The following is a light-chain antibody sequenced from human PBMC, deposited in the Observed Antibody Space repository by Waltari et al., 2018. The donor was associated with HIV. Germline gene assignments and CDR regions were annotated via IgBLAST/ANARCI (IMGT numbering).Light chain of an antibody. V-gene: IGLV2-14*03. CDR3: SSVTDNRAVI. J-gene: IGLJ2*01. CDR2: EVR. Sequence: QSVLTQPAAVSGSPGQSIAVSCTGTSSDVGGYDYVSWYQQHPDKAPKLLIYEVRRRPSGVSDRFAGSKSGNTASLTISGRQPEDEADYYCSSVTDNRAVIFGGGTKLTVL. CDR1: SSDVGGYDY.